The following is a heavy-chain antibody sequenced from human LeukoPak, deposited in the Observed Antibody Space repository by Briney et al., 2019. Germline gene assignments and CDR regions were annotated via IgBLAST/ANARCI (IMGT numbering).Heavy chain of an antibody. J-gene: IGHJ4*02. Sequence: GRSLRLSCAVSGFTFSSYAVHWVRQAPGKGLEWVAVISYDGSNKYYADSVKGRFPISRDNSKNTLYLQMNSLRAEDTAVYYCARRDSSGSLDFDYWGQGTLVTVSS. CDR2: ISYDGSNK. CDR3: ARRDSSGSLDFDY. D-gene: IGHD3-22*01. V-gene: IGHV3-30-3*01. CDR1: GFTFSSYA.